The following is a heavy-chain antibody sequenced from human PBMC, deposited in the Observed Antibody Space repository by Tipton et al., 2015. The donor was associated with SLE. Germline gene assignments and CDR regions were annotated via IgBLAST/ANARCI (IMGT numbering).Heavy chain of an antibody. CDR3: ARIVTTRGWNFDY. CDR2: ITGSGDRT. CDR1: GFTFSNYA. Sequence: SLRLSCAASGFTFSNYAMSWVRQAPGKGLEWVSAITGSGDRTYYIDSVKGRFTISRDNSKNSLYLQMNGLRAEDTAVYYCARIVTTRGWNFDYWGQGTLVTVSS. J-gene: IGHJ4*02. D-gene: IGHD1-14*01. V-gene: IGHV3-23*01.